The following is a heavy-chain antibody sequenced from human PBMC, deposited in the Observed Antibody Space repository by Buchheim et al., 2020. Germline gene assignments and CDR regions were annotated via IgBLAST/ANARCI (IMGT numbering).Heavy chain of an antibody. Sequence: QLQLQESGPGLVKPSETLSLTCTVSGGSISSSSYYWGWIRQPPGKGLEWIGSIYYSGSTYYNPSLKSRVTISVDTSKNQFSLKLSSVTAADTAVYYCARTGRGVTAITARGLAFDYWGQGTL. V-gene: IGHV4-39*01. CDR3: ARTGRGVTAITARGLAFDY. J-gene: IGHJ4*02. CDR1: GGSISSSSYY. D-gene: IGHD2-21*02. CDR2: IYYSGST.